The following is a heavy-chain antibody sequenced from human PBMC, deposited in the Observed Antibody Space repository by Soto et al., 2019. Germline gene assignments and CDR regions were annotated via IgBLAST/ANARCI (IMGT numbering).Heavy chain of an antibody. Sequence: QVQLVQSGAEVKKPGSSVKVSCKASGGTFSTNDISWVRQAPGQGLEWMGGITPMFDTTKYGQDFQGRVTITADESTTKAYMELRSLRSEDTAIYYCAQDLGSQIAAFWGQGTLVTVSS. D-gene: IGHD2-15*01. CDR2: ITPMFDTT. CDR1: GGTFSTND. J-gene: IGHJ4*02. CDR3: AQDLGSQIAAF. V-gene: IGHV1-69*12.